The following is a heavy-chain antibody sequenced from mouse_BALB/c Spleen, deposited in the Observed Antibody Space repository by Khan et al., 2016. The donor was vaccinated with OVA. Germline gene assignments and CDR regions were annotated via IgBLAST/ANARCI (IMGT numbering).Heavy chain of an antibody. Sequence: QVQLKQSGAELARPGASVKMSCKASGYTFTSYTIHWIKKRPGQGLEWIGYINPSNGYTNYNQKFKDKATLTTDKSSTTAYLQLRSLTSDDSAVYNCVRDGAYHRNDGWVAYWGQGTLVTVSA. CDR1: GYTFTSYT. CDR2: INPSNGYT. D-gene: IGHD2-14*01. V-gene: IGHV1-4*01. CDR3: VRDGAYHRNDGWVAY. J-gene: IGHJ3*01.